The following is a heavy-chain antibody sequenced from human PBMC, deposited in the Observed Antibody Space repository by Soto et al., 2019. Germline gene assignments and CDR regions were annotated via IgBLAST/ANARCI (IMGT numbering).Heavy chain of an antibody. V-gene: IGHV3-53*01. Sequence: GGSLGLSCAVSGFGVSSHFMRWVRQAPGKGLEWVSVIYSGGSTYYADSVKGRFTISRDNSKNTLYLQMNNLRAEDTAFYYCARLEGRGVSYYFDSWGQGTLVTVSS. CDR1: GFGVSSHF. CDR2: IYSGGST. J-gene: IGHJ4*02. CDR3: ARLEGRGVSYYFDS. D-gene: IGHD3-10*01.